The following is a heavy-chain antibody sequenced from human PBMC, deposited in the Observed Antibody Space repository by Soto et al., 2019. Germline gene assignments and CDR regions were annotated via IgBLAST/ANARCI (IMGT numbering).Heavy chain of an antibody. J-gene: IGHJ5*02. V-gene: IGHV3-11*01. CDR2: ISSSGSTI. Sequence: GGSLRLSCAASGFTFSDYYMSWIRQAPGKGLEWVSYISSSGSTIYYADSVKGRFTISRDNAKNSLYLQMNSLRAEDTAVYYCARGDFWSGRSYNWFDPWGQGTLVTVSS. CDR3: ARGDFWSGRSYNWFDP. D-gene: IGHD3-3*01. CDR1: GFTFSDYY.